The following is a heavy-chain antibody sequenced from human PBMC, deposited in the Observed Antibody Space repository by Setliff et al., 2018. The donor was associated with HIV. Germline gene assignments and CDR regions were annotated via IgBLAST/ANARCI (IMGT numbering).Heavy chain of an antibody. CDR2: ISGSGGST. Sequence: SLRLSCAASGFTFSSYAMSWVRQAPGKGLEWVSAISGSGGSTYYADSVKGRFTISRDNSKNTLYLQMNSLRSEDSAVYYCAKNLFSSRWSPLDYWGQGTLVTVSS. CDR1: GFTFSSYA. V-gene: IGHV3-23*01. J-gene: IGHJ4*02. CDR3: AKNLFSSRWSPLDY. D-gene: IGHD6-13*01.